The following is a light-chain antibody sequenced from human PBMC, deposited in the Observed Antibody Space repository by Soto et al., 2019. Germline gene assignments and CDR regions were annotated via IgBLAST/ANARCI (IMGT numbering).Light chain of an antibody. CDR1: QGISSY. CDR3: QQLNSYLFT. V-gene: IGKV1-9*01. Sequence: DIQLTQSPSFLSASVGDRVTITCRASQGISSYLAWYQQKPGKAPKLLIYSASTLQSGVPSRFSGSGSGTEFTLTICSLQPEDFATYYCQQLNSYLFTFGPGTKVYIK. CDR2: SAS. J-gene: IGKJ3*01.